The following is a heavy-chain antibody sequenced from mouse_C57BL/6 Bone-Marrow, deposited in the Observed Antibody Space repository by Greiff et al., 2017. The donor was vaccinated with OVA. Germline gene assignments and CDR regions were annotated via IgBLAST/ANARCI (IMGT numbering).Heavy chain of an antibody. CDR1: GFTFSDYY. CDR2: ISNGGGST. D-gene: IGHD2-4*01. CDR3: ARPRLRRSLDYFDY. V-gene: IGHV5-12*01. J-gene: IGHJ2*01. Sequence: EVKLMESGGGLVQPGGSLKLSCAASGFTFSDYYMYWVRQTPEKRLEWVAYISNGGGSTYYPDTVKGRFTISRDNAKNTLYLQMSRLKSEDTAMYYCARPRLRRSLDYFDYWGQGTTLTVSS.